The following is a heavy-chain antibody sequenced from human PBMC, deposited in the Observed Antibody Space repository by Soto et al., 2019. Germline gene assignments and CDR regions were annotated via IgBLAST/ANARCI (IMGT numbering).Heavy chain of an antibody. J-gene: IGHJ5*02. D-gene: IGHD2-21*01. CDR2: VTGSGGQI. CDR3: AKDAVYKDGLWLMDS. Sequence: EVQLLESGGGLVQPGGSLRLSCAASGFTISTYAMTWVRQAPGKGLECVSGVTGSGGQIHYADSVKGRFTISKDNSKNTLYLQVSSLREEDTALYYCAKDAVYKDGLWLMDSWGQGTLVTVSS. CDR1: GFTISTYA. V-gene: IGHV3-23*01.